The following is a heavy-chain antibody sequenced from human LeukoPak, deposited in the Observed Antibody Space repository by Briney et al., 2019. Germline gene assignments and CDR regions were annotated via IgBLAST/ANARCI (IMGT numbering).Heavy chain of an antibody. Sequence: GASVKVSCKAFGYTFSDYYMHWVRQAPGQGLEWMARINPNSGGTNYAQKFQGRLTIITDTSITTAYMELSRLRSGDTAVYYCARDADSSGWYEDRYFYYMDVWGKGTTVTVS. D-gene: IGHD6-19*01. CDR3: ARDADSSGWYEDRYFYYMDV. V-gene: IGHV1-2*06. CDR1: GYTFSDYY. CDR2: INPNSGGT. J-gene: IGHJ6*03.